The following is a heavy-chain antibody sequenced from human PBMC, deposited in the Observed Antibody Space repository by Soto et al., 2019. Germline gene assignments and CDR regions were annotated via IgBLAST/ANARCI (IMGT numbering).Heavy chain of an antibody. CDR1: GYTFTSYG. Sequence: ASVKVSCKASGYTFTSYGISWVRQAPGQRLEWMGWISAYNGNTNYAQKLQGRVTMTTDTSTSTAYMELRSLRSDDTAVYYCASSVRYCTNGVCYMSTNGYGMDVWGQGTTVTVSS. J-gene: IGHJ6*02. D-gene: IGHD2-8*01. V-gene: IGHV1-18*01. CDR3: ASSVRYCTNGVCYMSTNGYGMDV. CDR2: ISAYNGNT.